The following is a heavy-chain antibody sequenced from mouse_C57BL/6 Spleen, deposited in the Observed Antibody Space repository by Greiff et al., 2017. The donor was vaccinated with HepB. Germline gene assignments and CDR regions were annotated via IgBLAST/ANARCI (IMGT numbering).Heavy chain of an antibody. Sequence: EVQRVESGGGLVKPGGSLKLSCAASGFTFSSYAMSWVRQTPEKRLEWVATISDGGSYTYYPDNVKGRFTISRDNAKNNLYLQMSHLKSEDTAMYYCARRDGWFAYWGQGTLVTVSA. J-gene: IGHJ3*01. D-gene: IGHD3-3*01. V-gene: IGHV5-4*01. CDR1: GFTFSSYA. CDR3: ARRDGWFAY. CDR2: ISDGGSYT.